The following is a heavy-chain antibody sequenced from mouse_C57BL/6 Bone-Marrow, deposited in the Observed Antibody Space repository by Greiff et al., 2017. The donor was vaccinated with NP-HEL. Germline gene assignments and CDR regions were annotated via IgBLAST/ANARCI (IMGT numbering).Heavy chain of an antibody. D-gene: IGHD1-1*01. V-gene: IGHV1-18*01. J-gene: IGHJ3*01. CDR1: GYTFTDYN. Sequence: VQLQQSGPELVKPGASVKIPCKASGYTFTDYNMDWVKQSHGKSLEWIGDINPNNGGTIYNQKFKGKATSTVDKSSSTAYMELRSLTSEDSAVYYCARGYYGSSSFAYWGQGTLVTVSA. CDR2: INPNNGGT. CDR3: ARGYYGSSSFAY.